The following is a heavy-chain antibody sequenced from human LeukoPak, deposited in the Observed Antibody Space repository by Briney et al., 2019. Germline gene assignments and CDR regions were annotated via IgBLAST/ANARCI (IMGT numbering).Heavy chain of an antibody. J-gene: IGHJ6*02. Sequence: GGSLRLSCAASGFTFSNYAVSWVRQAPGKGLEWVSVISGTGGSTYYADSAKGRFTISRDNSKDTVYLQMNSLRAEDTAVYYCAKDSPIGTYYHYNGMDVWGQGSTVIVSS. CDR2: ISGTGGST. V-gene: IGHV3-23*01. CDR3: AKDSPIGTYYHYNGMDV. D-gene: IGHD1-26*01. CDR1: GFTFSNYA.